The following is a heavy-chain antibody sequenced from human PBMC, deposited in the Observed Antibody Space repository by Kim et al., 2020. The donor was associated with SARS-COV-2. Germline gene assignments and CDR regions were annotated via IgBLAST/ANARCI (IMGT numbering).Heavy chain of an antibody. V-gene: IGHV3-30*04. D-gene: IGHD3-22*01. Sequence: GGSLRLSCVASGFTFSSYAMHWVRQAPGKGLEWVAVISYDGSNKYYADSVKGRFTISRDNSKNTLYLQMNSLRAEDTAVYYCARADGYYNWFDPWGQG. CDR3: ARADGYYNWFDP. J-gene: IGHJ5*02. CDR1: GFTFSSYA. CDR2: ISYDGSNK.